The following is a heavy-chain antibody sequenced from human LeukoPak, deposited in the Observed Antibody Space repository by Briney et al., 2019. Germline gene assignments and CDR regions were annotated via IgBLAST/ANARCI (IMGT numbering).Heavy chain of an antibody. V-gene: IGHV4-61*09. Sequence: SETLSLTCTVSGGSITSGNNYWSWIRQPAGKGLEWVGHINPSGGTNYNPTFKSRVTLSAETSNNQFSLKLDSVTAADTAIYYCARGFNTGWYFDLWGRGTLVTVSS. D-gene: IGHD1-1*01. J-gene: IGHJ2*01. CDR3: ARGFNTGWYFDL. CDR2: INPSGGT. CDR1: GGSITSGNNY.